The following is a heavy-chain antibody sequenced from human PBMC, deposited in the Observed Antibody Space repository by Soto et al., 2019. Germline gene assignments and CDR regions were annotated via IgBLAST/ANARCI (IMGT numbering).Heavy chain of an antibody. V-gene: IGHV3-48*01. Sequence: EVQLVESGGGLVQPGGSLRLSCEASGFIFSNFGINWVRQAPGKGLEWVSHISSSSTTIYYAESVKGRFTISRDNAKNSLYLQMSSLRGEDTAVYYCATSFITTIGTTAWGQGTLVTVSS. J-gene: IGHJ4*02. CDR2: ISSSSTTI. CDR3: ATSFITTIGTTA. CDR1: GFIFSNFG. D-gene: IGHD1-1*01.